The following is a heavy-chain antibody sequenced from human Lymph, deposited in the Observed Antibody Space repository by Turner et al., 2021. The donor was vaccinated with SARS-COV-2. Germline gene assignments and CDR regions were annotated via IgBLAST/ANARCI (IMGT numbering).Heavy chain of an antibody. Sequence: EVHLVESGGGLVQPGGSLRLSCAASGLIVSRNYMSWVRQAPGEGLEWVSVIYSGGSTYYADSVKGRFTISRDNSKNTLFLQMNSLRAEDTAVYYCARDFREGAFDIWGQGTMVTISS. CDR1: GLIVSRNY. CDR3: ARDFREGAFDI. CDR2: IYSGGST. J-gene: IGHJ3*02. D-gene: IGHD3-10*01. V-gene: IGHV3-66*01.